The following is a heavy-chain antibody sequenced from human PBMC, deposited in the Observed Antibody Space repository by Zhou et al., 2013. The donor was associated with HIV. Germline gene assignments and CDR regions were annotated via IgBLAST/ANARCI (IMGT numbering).Heavy chain of an antibody. V-gene: IGHV1-18*01. CDR3: AREGPYYYGSGTNERMMGGMDV. Sequence: QVVLDQSGPVLTQPGTSVKVSCKASGYTFISYGISWVRQAPGQGLEWMGWISAYNGNTNYAQKLQGRVTMTTDTSTSTAYMELRSLRSDDTAVYYCAREGPYYYGSGTNERMMGGMDVWGQGTTVTVSS. CDR1: GYTFISYG. J-gene: IGHJ6*02. CDR2: ISAYNGNT. D-gene: IGHD3-10*01.